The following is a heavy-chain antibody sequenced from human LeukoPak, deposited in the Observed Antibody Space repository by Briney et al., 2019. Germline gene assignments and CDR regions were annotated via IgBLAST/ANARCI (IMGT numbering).Heavy chain of an antibody. D-gene: IGHD3-10*01. CDR1: GGSISSGGYY. J-gene: IGHJ4*02. CDR3: ARVTMVRGCLDY. Sequence: SETLSLTCTFSGGSISSGGYYWSWIRQHPGKGLEWIGYIYYSGSTYYNPSLKSRVTISVDTSKNQFSLKLSSVTAADTAVYYCARVTMVRGCLDYWGQGTLVTVSS. V-gene: IGHV4-31*03. CDR2: IYYSGST.